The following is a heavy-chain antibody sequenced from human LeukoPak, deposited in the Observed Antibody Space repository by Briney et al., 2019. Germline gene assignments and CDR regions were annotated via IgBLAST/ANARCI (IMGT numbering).Heavy chain of an antibody. CDR1: GFTFSSYA. D-gene: IGHD3-10*01. Sequence: GGSLGLSCAASGFTFSSYAMSWVRQAPGKGLEWVSGISGSGGSTYYADSVKGRFTISRDNSKKTLYLQMNSLRAADTAIYYCAKAQWYYYGSGTHWDYWGQGTLVAVSS. V-gene: IGHV3-23*01. J-gene: IGHJ4*02. CDR3: AKAQWYYYGSGTHWDY. CDR2: ISGSGGST.